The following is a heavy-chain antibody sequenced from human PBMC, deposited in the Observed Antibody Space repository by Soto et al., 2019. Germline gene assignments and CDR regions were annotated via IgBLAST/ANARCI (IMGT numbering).Heavy chain of an antibody. D-gene: IGHD3-3*01. CDR3: ARHYYDFWSGYSIDYFDS. J-gene: IGHJ4*02. CDR1: GGSISSSSYY. CDR2: IYYSGST. V-gene: IGHV4-39*01. Sequence: KTSETLSLTCTVSGGSISSSSYYWGWIRQPPGKGLEWIGSIYYSGSTYYNPSLKSRVTISVDTAKNQFSLNLSSVTDADTAVYYCARHYYDFWSGYSIDYFDSWGQGTLVTVSS.